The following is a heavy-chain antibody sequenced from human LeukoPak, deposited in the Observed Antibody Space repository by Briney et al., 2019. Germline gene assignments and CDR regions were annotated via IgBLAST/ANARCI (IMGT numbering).Heavy chain of an antibody. CDR3: ARDNVGATTYYYMDV. CDR2: ISGSGGST. D-gene: IGHD1-26*01. CDR1: GFTFSSYA. V-gene: IGHV3-23*01. Sequence: PGGSLRLSCAASGFTFSSYAMSWVRQAPGKGLEWVSAISGSGGSTYSADSVKGRFTISRDNAKNSLYLQMNSLRAEDTAVYYCARDNVGATTYYYMDVWGKGTTVTVSS. J-gene: IGHJ6*03.